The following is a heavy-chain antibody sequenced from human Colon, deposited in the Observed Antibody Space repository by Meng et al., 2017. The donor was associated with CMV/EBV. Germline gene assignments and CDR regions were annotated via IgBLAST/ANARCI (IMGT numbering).Heavy chain of an antibody. J-gene: IGHJ5*02. CDR1: GASVNTDNYY. CDR2: VYYSGAT. Sequence: SETLSLTCTVSGASVNTDNYYWSWIRQAPGKGLEFIGYVYYSGATNYDPFFKSRVTISIDTSKNQFSLKLSSVTAADTAVYYCARVIAAAGEDWFDPWGQGTLVTVSS. D-gene: IGHD6-13*01. V-gene: IGHV4-61*01. CDR3: ARVIAAAGEDWFDP.